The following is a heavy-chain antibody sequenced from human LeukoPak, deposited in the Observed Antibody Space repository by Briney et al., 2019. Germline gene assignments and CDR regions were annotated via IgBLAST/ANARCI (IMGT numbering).Heavy chain of an antibody. Sequence: PSETLSLTCAVYGGSFSGYYWSWIRQPPGKGLEWIGEINHSGSINYNPSLKSRVTISVDTSKNQFSLKLSSVTAADTAVYYCARGMGVWKSWGQGTLVTVSS. J-gene: IGHJ5*02. CDR2: INHSGSI. CDR1: GGSFSGYY. CDR3: ARGMGVWKS. V-gene: IGHV4-34*01. D-gene: IGHD3-16*01.